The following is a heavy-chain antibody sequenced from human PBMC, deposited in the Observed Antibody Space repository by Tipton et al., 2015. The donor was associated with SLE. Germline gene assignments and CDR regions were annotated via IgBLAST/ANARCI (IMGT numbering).Heavy chain of an antibody. J-gene: IGHJ4*02. Sequence: TLSLTCTVSGGSISSSYWSWIRQPPGKGLEWIGYIHYSGSANYNPSLKSRVTISVDTSKNQFSLNLTSVTAADTALYYCARAGYSSGWYGRGFDNWGQGTLVTVSS. V-gene: IGHV4-59*12. CDR3: ARAGYSSGWYGRGFDN. CDR2: IHYSGSA. D-gene: IGHD6-19*01. CDR1: GGSISSSY.